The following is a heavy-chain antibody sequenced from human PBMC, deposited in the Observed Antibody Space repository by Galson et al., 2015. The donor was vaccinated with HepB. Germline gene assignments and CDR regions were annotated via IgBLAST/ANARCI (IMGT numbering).Heavy chain of an antibody. CDR2: ISYDGSNK. CDR3: ARDRTDSGPDAFDI. CDR1: GFTFSSYA. J-gene: IGHJ3*02. V-gene: IGHV3-30*04. Sequence: SLRLSCAASGFTFSSYAMHWVRQAPGKGLEWVAVISYDGSNKYYADSVKGRFTISRDNSKNTLYLQMNSLRAEDTAVYYCARDRTDSGPDAFDIWGQGTMVTVSS. D-gene: IGHD6-19*01.